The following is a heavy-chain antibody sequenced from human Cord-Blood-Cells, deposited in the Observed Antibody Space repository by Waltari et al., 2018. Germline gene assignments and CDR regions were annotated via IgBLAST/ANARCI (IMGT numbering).Heavy chain of an antibody. J-gene: IGHJ6*02. CDR2: ISWDGGST. Sequence: EVQLVESGGVVVQPGGSLRLSCAASGFDFDDYAMHWVRQAPGKGLELVSLISWDGGSTYYADSVKGRFTISRDNSKNSLYLQMNSLRAEHTALYYCAKARGYSGYDYRNYYYYGMDVWGQGTTVTVSS. CDR3: AKARGYSGYDYRNYYYYGMDV. V-gene: IGHV3-43D*04. D-gene: IGHD5-12*01. CDR1: GFDFDDYA.